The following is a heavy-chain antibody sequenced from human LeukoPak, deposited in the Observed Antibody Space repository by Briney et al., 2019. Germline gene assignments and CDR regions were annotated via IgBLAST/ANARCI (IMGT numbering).Heavy chain of an antibody. D-gene: IGHD6-19*01. J-gene: IGHJ5*01. Sequence: PSETLSLTCTVSGGSISSHYWSWIRQPPGKGLEWIGYIYYSGSTNYNPSLKSRVTISVDTSKNQFSLKLSSVTAADTAVYYCALTPYSNGWYYETSRFDPWGQGTLVTVSS. CDR2: IYYSGST. CDR1: GGSISSHY. V-gene: IGHV4-59*11. CDR3: ALTPYSNGWYYETSRFDP.